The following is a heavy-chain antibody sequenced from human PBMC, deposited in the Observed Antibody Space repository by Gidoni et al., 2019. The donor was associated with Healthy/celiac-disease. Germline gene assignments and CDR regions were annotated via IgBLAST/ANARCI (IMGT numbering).Heavy chain of an antibody. V-gene: IGHV3-48*02. CDR2: ISSSSSTI. D-gene: IGHD6-19*01. CDR3: ARVPPSGAIAVAGVDY. Sequence: EVQLVESGGGLVQPGGSLRLSCAASGFTFSSYSMNWVRQAPGKGLGWVSYISSSSSTIYYADSVKGRFTISRDNAKNSLYLQMNSLRDEDTAVYYCARVPPSGAIAVAGVDYWGQGTLVTVSS. CDR1: GFTFSSYS. J-gene: IGHJ4*02.